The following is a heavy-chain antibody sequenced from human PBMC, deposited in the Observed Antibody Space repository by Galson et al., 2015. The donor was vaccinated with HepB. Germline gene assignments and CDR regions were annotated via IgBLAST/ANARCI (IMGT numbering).Heavy chain of an antibody. Sequence: SLRLSCAASGFTFGDYGVHWVRQAPGKGLEWVALISYDGNPNSYADSVKGRSTISRDNSKNTLYLQMSSLRAEDTAVYYCAKDYYDTSGLSDYWGQRTLVTVSS. V-gene: IGHV3-30*18. CDR3: AKDYYDTSGLSDY. CDR1: GFTFGDYG. J-gene: IGHJ4*02. CDR2: ISYDGNPN. D-gene: IGHD3-22*01.